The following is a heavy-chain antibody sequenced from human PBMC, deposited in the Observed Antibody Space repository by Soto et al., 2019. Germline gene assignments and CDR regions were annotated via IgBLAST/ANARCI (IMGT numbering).Heavy chain of an antibody. J-gene: IGHJ4*02. CDR3: AKDHGYSYGYVDY. V-gene: IGHV3-30*18. Sequence: GPLRPPGSASGFTFSSYGMHWVRQAPGKGLEWVAVISYDGSNKYYADSVKGRFTISRDNSKNTLYLQMNSLRAEDTAVYYCAKDHGYSYGYVDYWGQGTPVTVSS. D-gene: IGHD5-18*01. CDR2: ISYDGSNK. CDR1: GFTFSSYG.